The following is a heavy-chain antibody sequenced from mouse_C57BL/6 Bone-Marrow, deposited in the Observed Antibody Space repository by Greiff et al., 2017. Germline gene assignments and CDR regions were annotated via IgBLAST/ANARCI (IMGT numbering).Heavy chain of an antibody. CDR3: ARLTTVVATDAMDY. CDR2: ISNGGGST. Sequence: EVQGVESGGGLVQPGGSLKLSCAASGFTFSDYYMYWVRQTPEKRLEWVAYISNGGGSTYYPDTVKGRFTISRDNAKNTLYLQMSRLKSEDTAMYYCARLTTVVATDAMDYWGQGTSVTVSS. CDR1: GFTFSDYY. V-gene: IGHV5-12*01. J-gene: IGHJ4*01. D-gene: IGHD1-1*01.